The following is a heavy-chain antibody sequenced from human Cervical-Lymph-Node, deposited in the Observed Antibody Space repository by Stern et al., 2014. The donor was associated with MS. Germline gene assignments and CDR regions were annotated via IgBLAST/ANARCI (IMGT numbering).Heavy chain of an antibody. CDR1: GYTSTSYY. CDR3: AREDSSALHYYYYYGMDV. CDR2: INPSGGST. D-gene: IGHD6-19*01. J-gene: IGHJ6*02. Sequence: QVQLVQSGAEVKKPGASVKVSCKASGYTSTSYYMHWVRQAPGQGLEWMGIINPSGGSTSYAQKFQGRVTMTRDTSTSTVYMELSSLRSEDTAVYYCAREDSSALHYYYYYGMDVWGQGTTVTVSS. V-gene: IGHV1-46*01.